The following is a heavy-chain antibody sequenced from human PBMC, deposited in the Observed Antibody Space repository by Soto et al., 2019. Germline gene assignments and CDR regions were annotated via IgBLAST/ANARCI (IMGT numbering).Heavy chain of an antibody. CDR1: GGSMSSYY. CDR2: IYYSGST. CDR3: ERGPSSGSYVDAFDI. D-gene: IGHD1-26*01. J-gene: IGHJ3*02. V-gene: IGHV4-59*01. Sequence: ETLSLTCTVSGGSMSSYYWGWIRQPPGKGLEWIGYIYYSGSTNYNPSLKSRVTISVDTSKNQFSLKLSSVTAADTAVYYCERGPSSGSYVDAFDIWGQGTMVTVSS.